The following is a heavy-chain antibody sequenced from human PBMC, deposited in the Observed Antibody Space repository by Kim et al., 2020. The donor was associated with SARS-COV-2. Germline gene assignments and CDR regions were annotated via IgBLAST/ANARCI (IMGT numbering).Heavy chain of an antibody. D-gene: IGHD3-10*01. CDR2: I. Sequence: IYSADSVEGGCTISRDNARNSLYLQMNSLRAEDTAVYYCATDRSFLNWGQGTLVTVSS. CDR3: ATDRSFLN. V-gene: IGHV3-21*01. J-gene: IGHJ4*02.